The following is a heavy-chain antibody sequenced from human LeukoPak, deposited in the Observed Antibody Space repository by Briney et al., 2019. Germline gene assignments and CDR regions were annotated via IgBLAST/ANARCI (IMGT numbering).Heavy chain of an antibody. CDR3: AKRVPYSSSSVYFDY. CDR1: GFTFSSFG. Sequence: QAGGSLRLSCAASGFTFSSFGMSWVRQAPGKGPEWVSAISDDGRSTYYADSVKGRFTISRDNSKNTLYLQMNSLRFEDTALYFCAKRVPYSSSSVYFDYWGQGTLVTVSS. CDR2: ISDDGRST. V-gene: IGHV3-23*01. J-gene: IGHJ4*02. D-gene: IGHD6-6*01.